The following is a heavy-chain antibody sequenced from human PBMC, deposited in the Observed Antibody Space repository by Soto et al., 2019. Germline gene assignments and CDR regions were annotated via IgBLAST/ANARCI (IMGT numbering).Heavy chain of an antibody. CDR2: INSDGSST. J-gene: IGHJ6*03. CDR3: AREHYDILTGLTDGSYYYMDV. CDR1: GFTFSSYW. Sequence: GGSLRLSCAASGFTFSSYWMHWVRQAPGKGLVWVSRINSDGSSTSYADSVKGRFTISRDNAKNTLYLQMNSLRAEDTAVYYCAREHYDILTGLTDGSYYYMDVWGKGTTVTVSS. V-gene: IGHV3-74*01. D-gene: IGHD3-9*01.